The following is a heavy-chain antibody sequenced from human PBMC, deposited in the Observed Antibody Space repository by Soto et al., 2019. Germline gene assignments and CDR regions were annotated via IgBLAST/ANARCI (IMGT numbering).Heavy chain of an antibody. CDR2: MNPNSGNT. CDR1: GYTFTSYD. J-gene: IGHJ2*01. V-gene: IGHV1-8*01. D-gene: IGHD4-17*01. CDR3: ATALQETTVTRDWYFDL. Sequence: QVQLVQSGAEVKKPGASVKVSCKASGYTFTSYDINWVRQATGQGLEWMGWMNPNSGNTGYAQKFQGRVTMTRNTSISTAYMELSSLRSEDTAVYYCATALQETTVTRDWYFDLWGRGTLVTVSS.